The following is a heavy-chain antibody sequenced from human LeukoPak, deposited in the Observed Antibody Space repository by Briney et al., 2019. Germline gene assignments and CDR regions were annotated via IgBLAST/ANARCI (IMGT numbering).Heavy chain of an antibody. D-gene: IGHD6-13*01. CDR2: INHSGST. J-gene: IGHJ6*03. CDR3: ARGIAAAVKTSYYYYMDV. V-gene: IGHV4-34*01. CDR1: GGSFSGYY. Sequence: SETLSLTCAVYGGSFSGYYWSWIRQPPGKGLEWIGEINHSGSTNYNPSLKSRVTISVDTSKNQFSLKLSSVTAADTAVYYCARGIAAAVKTSYYYYMDVWAKGPRSPSP.